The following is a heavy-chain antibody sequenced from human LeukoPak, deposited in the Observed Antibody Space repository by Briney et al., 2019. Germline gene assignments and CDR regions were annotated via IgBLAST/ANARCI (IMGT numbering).Heavy chain of an antibody. CDR1: GFTFSSYS. J-gene: IGHJ4*02. D-gene: IGHD1-26*01. CDR2: ISSSSSYI. CDR3: ARDLLGATFFDY. V-gene: IGHV3-21*01. Sequence: GGSLRLSCAASGFTFSSYSMNWVRQAPGKGLEWVSSISSSSSYIYYADSVKGRFTISRDNAKNSLYLQMNSLRAEDTAVYYCARDLLGATFFDYWGQGTLVTVSS.